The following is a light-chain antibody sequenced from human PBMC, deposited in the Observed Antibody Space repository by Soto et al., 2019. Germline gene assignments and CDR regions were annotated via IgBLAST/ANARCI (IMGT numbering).Light chain of an antibody. CDR3: TSYTSSRTWV. CDR2: EVT. J-gene: IGLJ3*02. V-gene: IGLV2-18*02. CDR1: SSDVGSYNR. Sequence: QSVLTQPPSVSGSPGQSVTISCTGTSSDVGSYNRVSWYQQPPGTAPKLMIYEVTNRPSGVPNRFSASKSDNTASLTISGLQAEDEADYYCTSYTSSRTWVFGGGTKLTVL.